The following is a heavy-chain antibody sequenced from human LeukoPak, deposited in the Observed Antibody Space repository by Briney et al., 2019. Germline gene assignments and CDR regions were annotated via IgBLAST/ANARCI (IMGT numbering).Heavy chain of an antibody. Sequence: GGSLRLSCTVSGFSFRTYAVNWVRRAPGKGLEWVSSISGNSNHIYYGDSVRGRFTVSRDNAKRSLYLEMNSLRAEDTAVYFCARDGPTLHTSAMDVWGRGTTVTVSS. J-gene: IGHJ6*02. CDR2: ISGNSNHI. CDR3: ARDGPTLHTSAMDV. CDR1: GFSFRTYA. V-gene: IGHV3-21*01. D-gene: IGHD2-21*02.